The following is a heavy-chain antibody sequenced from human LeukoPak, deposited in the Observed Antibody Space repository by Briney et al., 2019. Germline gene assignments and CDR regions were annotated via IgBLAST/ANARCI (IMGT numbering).Heavy chain of an antibody. CDR1: GGAFSGYY. V-gene: IGHV4-34*01. CDR2: INHSGST. D-gene: IGHD3-10*01. CDR3: ARFGSPHHFFDY. Sequence: PSETLFPTPAVYGGAFSGYYWSRIRQPPRKGLGWIGEINHSGSTNYNPSLKSRVTISVDTSKNQFSLKLSSVTAADTAVYYCARFGSPHHFFDYWGQGTLVTVSS. J-gene: IGHJ4*02.